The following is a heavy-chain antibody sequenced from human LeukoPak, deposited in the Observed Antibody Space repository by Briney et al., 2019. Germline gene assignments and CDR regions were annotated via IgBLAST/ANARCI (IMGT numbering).Heavy chain of an antibody. CDR2: IGTSTSYI. CDR1: GFTFSTYI. V-gene: IGHV3-21*04. Sequence: GGSLRLSCAASGFTFSTYIMNWVRQTPGKGLEWVSSIGTSTSYIYYADSVKGRFTISRDNAKNSLYLEMNSLRAEDTAVYYCARGRGYSYAYDAFDIWGQGTMVTVSS. D-gene: IGHD5-18*01. CDR3: ARGRGYSYAYDAFDI. J-gene: IGHJ3*02.